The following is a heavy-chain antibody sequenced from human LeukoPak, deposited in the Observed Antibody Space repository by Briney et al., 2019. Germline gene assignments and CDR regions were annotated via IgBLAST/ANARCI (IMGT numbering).Heavy chain of an antibody. Sequence: GRSLRLSCAASGFTFEDYAMRWVRQAPGKGLEWVSGISWNSGSIGYADSVKGRFTISRDNAKNSLYLQMNSLRAEDTALYYCAKDNSGSYILYYWGQGTLVTVSS. D-gene: IGHD1-26*01. J-gene: IGHJ4*02. CDR3: AKDNSGSYILYY. CDR2: ISWNSGSI. CDR1: GFTFEDYA. V-gene: IGHV3-9*01.